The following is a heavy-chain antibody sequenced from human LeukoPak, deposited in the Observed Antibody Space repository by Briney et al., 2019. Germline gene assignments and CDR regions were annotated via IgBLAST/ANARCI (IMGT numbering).Heavy chain of an antibody. CDR2: INHSGST. CDR1: GGSFSGYY. J-gene: IGHJ4*02. V-gene: IGHV4-34*01. CDR3: ARGRGRSHSSGIYYFDY. D-gene: IGHD3-10*01. Sequence: PSETLSLTCAVYGGSFSGYYWSWIRQPPGKGLEWIGEINHSGSTNYNPSLKSRVTISVDTSKNQFSLKLSSVTAADTAVYYCARGRGRSHSSGIYYFDYWGQGTLVTVSS.